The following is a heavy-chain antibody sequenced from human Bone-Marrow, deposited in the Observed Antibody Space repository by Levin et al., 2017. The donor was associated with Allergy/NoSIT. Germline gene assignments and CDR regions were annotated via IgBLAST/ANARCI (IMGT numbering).Heavy chain of an antibody. Sequence: SETLSLTCTVSGGSISSYYWSWIRQPPGKGLEWIGYIYYSGSTNYNPSLKSRVTISVDTSKNQFSLKLSSVTAADTAVYYCARGKSPRSLITMIVVVPKGDAFDSWGQGTMVTVAS. D-gene: IGHD3-22*01. CDR3: ARGKSPRSLITMIVVVPKGDAFDS. CDR2: IYYSGST. V-gene: IGHV4-59*01. J-gene: IGHJ3*02. CDR1: GGSISSYY.